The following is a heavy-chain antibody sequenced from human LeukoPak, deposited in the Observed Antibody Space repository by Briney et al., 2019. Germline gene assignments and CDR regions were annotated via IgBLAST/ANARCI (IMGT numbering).Heavy chain of an antibody. D-gene: IGHD5-18*01. CDR2: ISSSGSTI. J-gene: IGHJ4*02. V-gene: IGHV3-11*04. CDR1: GGSFSGYY. CDR3: AASTKHTAMVDY. Sequence: LSLTCAVYGGSFSGYYWSWIRQPPGKGLEWVSYISSSGSTIYYADSVKGRFTISRDNAKNSLYLQMNSLRAEDTAVYYCAASTKHTAMVDYWGQGTLVTVSS.